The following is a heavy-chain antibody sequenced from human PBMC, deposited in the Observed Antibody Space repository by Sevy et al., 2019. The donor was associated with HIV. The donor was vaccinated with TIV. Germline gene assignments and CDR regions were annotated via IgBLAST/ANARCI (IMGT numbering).Heavy chain of an antibody. J-gene: IGHJ3*02. D-gene: IGHD3-3*01. Sequence: GGSLRLSCAASGFTFRNYVMNWVRQPPGKGLEWVSVISDGGGTTYYADSVKGRFTISRDNSKNTVYLQINRLRAEDTAVYYCAKESGSYYDFWSGHDAFAIWGQGTMVTVSS. CDR1: GFTFRNYV. CDR2: ISDGGGTT. V-gene: IGHV3-23*01. CDR3: AKESGSYYDFWSGHDAFAI.